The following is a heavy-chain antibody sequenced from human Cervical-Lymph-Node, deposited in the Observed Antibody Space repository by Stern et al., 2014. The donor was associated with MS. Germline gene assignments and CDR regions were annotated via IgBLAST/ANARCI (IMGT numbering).Heavy chain of an antibody. Sequence: EDQLVASGGGLVQPGGSLKLSCAASGFTFSGFAMHWVRQASGKRLEWVGRVRSKANFYTTAYGASVEGRFTISRDDSKNTAYLQMNSLKTEDTAVYYCTRLMSYDAFDIWGQGTMVTVSS. V-gene: IGHV3-73*01. J-gene: IGHJ3*02. CDR1: GFTFSGFA. D-gene: IGHD2-8*01. CDR3: TRLMSYDAFDI. CDR2: VRSKANFYTT.